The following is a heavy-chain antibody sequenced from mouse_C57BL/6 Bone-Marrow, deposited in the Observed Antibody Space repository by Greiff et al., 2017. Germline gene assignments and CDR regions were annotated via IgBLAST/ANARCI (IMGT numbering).Heavy chain of an antibody. Sequence: QVQLQQPGAELVKPGASVKMSCKASGYTFTSYWITWVKQRPGQGLEWIGDICPGSGSTNYNEKFKSKATLTGDTSSSTAYLQLSSLTSEDSAVYYCARPYYSNYWYFDVWGTGTTVTVSA. CDR2: ICPGSGST. CDR3: ARPYYSNYWYFDV. J-gene: IGHJ1*03. CDR1: GYTFTSYW. V-gene: IGHV1-55*01. D-gene: IGHD2-5*01.